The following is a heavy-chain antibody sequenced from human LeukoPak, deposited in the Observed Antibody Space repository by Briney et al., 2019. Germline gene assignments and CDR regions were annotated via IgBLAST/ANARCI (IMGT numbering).Heavy chain of an antibody. CDR1: GGTFSSYA. J-gene: IGHJ6*03. V-gene: IGHV1-69*05. CDR3: ARTSLMVRGVIYYYYMDV. D-gene: IGHD3-10*01. Sequence: SVKVSCKASGGTFSSYAISWVRQAPGQGLEWMGRIIPIFGTANYAQKFQGRVTITTDESTSTAYMELSSLRSEDTAVYYCARTSLMVRGVIYYYYMDVWGKGTTVTVSS. CDR2: IIPIFGTA.